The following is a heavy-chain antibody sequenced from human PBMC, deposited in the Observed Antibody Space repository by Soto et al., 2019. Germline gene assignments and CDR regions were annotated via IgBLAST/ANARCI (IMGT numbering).Heavy chain of an antibody. CDR2: IDPSDSYT. CDR3: ARLDERGSSSWYNYYYYGMDV. V-gene: IGHV5-10-1*01. J-gene: IGHJ6*02. CDR1: GYSFTSYW. Sequence: GEFLKISCKGSGYSFTSYWISWVRQMPGKGLEWMGRIDPSDSYTNYSPSFQGHVTISADKSISTAYLQWSSLKASDTAMYYCARLDERGSSSWYNYYYYGMDVWGQGTTVTVSS. D-gene: IGHD6-13*01.